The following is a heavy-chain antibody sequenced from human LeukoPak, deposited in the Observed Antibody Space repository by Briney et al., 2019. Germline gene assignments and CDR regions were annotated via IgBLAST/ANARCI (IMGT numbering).Heavy chain of an antibody. V-gene: IGHV3-21*01. J-gene: IGHJ4*02. CDR3: ARVAYDYVWGSYRQNTFDY. D-gene: IGHD3-16*02. CDR2: ISSSSSYI. Sequence: PGGSLRLSCAASGFTFSSYSMNWVRQAPGKGLEWVSSISSSSSYIYYADSVKGRFTISRDNAKNSLYLQMNSLRAEDTAVYYCARVAYDYVWGSYRQNTFDYWGQGALVTVYS. CDR1: GFTFSSYS.